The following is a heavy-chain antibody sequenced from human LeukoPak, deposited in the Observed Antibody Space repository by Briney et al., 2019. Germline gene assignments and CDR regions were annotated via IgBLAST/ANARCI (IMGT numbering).Heavy chain of an antibody. CDR1: GFTFSSYG. Sequence: GGSLRLSCAASGFTFSSYGMHWVRQAPGKGLEWVAVIWYDGSNKYYADSVKGRFTISRDNSKNTLYLQMNSLRAEDTAVYYCARDPQQLVLVWWLDPWGQGTLVTVSS. D-gene: IGHD6-13*01. J-gene: IGHJ5*02. CDR3: ARDPQQLVLVWWLDP. CDR2: IWYDGSNK. V-gene: IGHV3-33*01.